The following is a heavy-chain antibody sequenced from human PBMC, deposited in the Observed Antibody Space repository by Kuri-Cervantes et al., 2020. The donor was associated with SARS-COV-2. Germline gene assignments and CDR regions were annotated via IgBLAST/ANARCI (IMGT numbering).Heavy chain of an antibody. D-gene: IGHD6-13*01. V-gene: IGHV1-69*04. CDR2: IIPILGIA. Sequence: SVKVSCKASGYTFTSYAMHWVRQAPGQRLEWMGRIIPILGIANYAQKFQGRVTITADESTSTAYMELSSLRSEDTAVYYCARVRDIAAAGTIWFDPWGQGTLVTVSS. J-gene: IGHJ5*02. CDR3: ARVRDIAAAGTIWFDP. CDR1: GYTFTSYA.